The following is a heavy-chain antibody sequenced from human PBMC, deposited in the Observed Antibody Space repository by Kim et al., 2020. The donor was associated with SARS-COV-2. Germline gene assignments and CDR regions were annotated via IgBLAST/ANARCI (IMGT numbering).Heavy chain of an antibody. Sequence: ASVKVSCKASGYTFTGYYMHGVRQAPGQGLEWMGWINPNSGGTNYAQKFQGRVTMTRDTSISTAYMELSRLRSDDTAVYYCARGYCSSTSCIKRSIAAAGDYWGQGTLVTVSS. CDR1: GYTFTGYY. CDR3: ARGYCSSTSCIKRSIAAAGDY. V-gene: IGHV1-2*02. CDR2: INPNSGGT. J-gene: IGHJ4*02. D-gene: IGHD2-2*01.